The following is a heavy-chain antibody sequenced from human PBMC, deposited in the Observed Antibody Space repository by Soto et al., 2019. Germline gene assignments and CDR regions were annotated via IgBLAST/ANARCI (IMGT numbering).Heavy chain of an antibody. CDR3: TTGNDFWSKSAFDI. V-gene: IGHV3-15*07. J-gene: IGHJ3*02. CDR2: IKSKTDGGTT. D-gene: IGHD3-3*01. Sequence: GGSLRLSCAASGFTFSNAWMNWVRQAPGKGLEWVGRIKSKTDGGTTDYAAPVKGRFTISRDDSKNTLYLQMNSLKTEDTAVYYCTTGNDFWSKSAFDIWGQGTMVTVSS. CDR1: GFTFSNAW.